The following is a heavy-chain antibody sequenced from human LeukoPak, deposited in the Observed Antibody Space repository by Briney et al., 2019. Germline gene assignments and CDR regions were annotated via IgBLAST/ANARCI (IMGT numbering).Heavy chain of an antibody. D-gene: IGHD4-17*01. J-gene: IGHJ4*02. CDR1: GFSFGEYA. V-gene: IGHV3-49*04. CDR2: IRSKAYGGTT. Sequence: SLTLSCAASGFSFGEYAMSRVRQAPGKRLEWVGFIRSKAYGGTTEYAASVKGRFTISRDDSKSIAYLQMNSLKTEDTAVYYCTKTTVTIEAYFDYWGQGTLVTVSS. CDR3: TKTTVTIEAYFDY.